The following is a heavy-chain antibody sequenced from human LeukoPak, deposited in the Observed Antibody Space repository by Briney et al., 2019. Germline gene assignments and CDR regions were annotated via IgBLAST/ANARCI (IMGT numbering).Heavy chain of an antibody. D-gene: IGHD7-27*01. CDR3: TTIKVTWGY. J-gene: IGHJ4*02. V-gene: IGHV3-15*01. CDR1: GFTFNNAW. Sequence: GGSLRLSCAASGFTFNNAWMSWVRQAPGKGLEWVGRIKSESDGGTTDYAAPVKGRFTISRDDSKNTLHLQMNSLNTEDTAVYYCTTIKVTWGYWGQGTLVTVSS. CDR2: IKSESDGGTT.